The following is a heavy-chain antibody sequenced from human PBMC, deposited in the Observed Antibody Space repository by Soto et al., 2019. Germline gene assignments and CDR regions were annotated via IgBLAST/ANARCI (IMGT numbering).Heavy chain of an antibody. D-gene: IGHD5-12*01. CDR1: GGSFSGYY. V-gene: IGHV4-34*01. Sequence: SETLSLTCAVYGGSFSGYYWSWIRQPPGKGLEWIGEINHSGSTNYNPSLKSRATISVDTSKNQFSLKLSSVTAADTAVYYCARLSGGYDLAFEIWGQGTMVTVSS. J-gene: IGHJ3*02. CDR2: INHSGST. CDR3: ARLSGGYDLAFEI.